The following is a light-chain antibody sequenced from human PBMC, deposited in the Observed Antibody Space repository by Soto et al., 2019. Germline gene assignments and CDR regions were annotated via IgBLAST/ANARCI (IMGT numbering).Light chain of an antibody. V-gene: IGKV3-20*01. CDR3: QQYGSSRLT. CDR2: GAS. CDR1: QSVSSSY. J-gene: IGKJ4*01. Sequence: EMVLTQSPGTMSLSTLESATISCRASQSVSSSYLAWYQQTPGQDPSLRIYGASSRATGIPDRFRGSGAGTDFTLTISRRAPEDAAGDHFQQYGSSRLTFDEVTKVEI.